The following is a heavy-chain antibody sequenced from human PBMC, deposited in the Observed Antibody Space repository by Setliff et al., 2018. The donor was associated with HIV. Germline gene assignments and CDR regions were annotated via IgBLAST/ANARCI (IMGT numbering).Heavy chain of an antibody. CDR3: ATDGGLWFGRHSYLQN. CDR2: ITHSGST. J-gene: IGHJ1*01. CDR1: GRSFSGYY. Sequence: PSETLSLTCAVYGRSFSGYYWNWIRQSPGKGLEWIGEITHSGSTNYNPSLKSRVTISIDTSKNQFSLKVNSVTAADTAVYYCATDGGLWFGRHSYLQNWGQGTLVTVSS. V-gene: IGHV4-34*01. D-gene: IGHD3-10*01.